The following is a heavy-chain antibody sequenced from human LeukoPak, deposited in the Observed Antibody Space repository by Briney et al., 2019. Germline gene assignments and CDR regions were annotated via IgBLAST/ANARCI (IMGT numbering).Heavy chain of an antibody. Sequence: GGSLRLSCAASGFTFSSYSMNWVRQAPGKGLEWVSSISSSSSYIYYADSVKGRFIISRDNAKNSLYLQMNSLRAEDTAVYYCARSTDIVVVPAAMGYWGQGTLVTVSS. D-gene: IGHD2-2*01. CDR1: GFTFSSYS. J-gene: IGHJ4*02. CDR2: ISSSSSYI. V-gene: IGHV3-21*01. CDR3: ARSTDIVVVPAAMGY.